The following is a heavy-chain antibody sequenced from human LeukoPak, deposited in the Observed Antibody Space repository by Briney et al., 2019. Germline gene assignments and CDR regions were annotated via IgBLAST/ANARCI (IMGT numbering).Heavy chain of an antibody. J-gene: IGHJ4*02. CDR1: GFTFSSYS. CDR2: ISSSSSYI. V-gene: IGHV3-21*01. D-gene: IGHD2-8*01. Sequence: GGSLRLSCAASGFTFSSYSMNWVRQAPGKGLEWVSSISSSSSYICYADSVKGRFTISRDNAKNSLYLQMNSLRAEDTAVYYCARAIPGYCTNGVCRYYFDYWGQGTLVTVSS. CDR3: ARAIPGYCTNGVCRYYFDY.